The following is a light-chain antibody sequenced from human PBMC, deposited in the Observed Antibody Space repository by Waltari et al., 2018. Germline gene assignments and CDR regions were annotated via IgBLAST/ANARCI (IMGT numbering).Light chain of an antibody. CDR3: QQANSFPFT. CDR1: QDVGSW. V-gene: IGKV1-12*01. Sequence: DIQMTQSPSSVSAPVGDRVTITCRATQDVGSWLAWYQQKPGKAPRQLIYGASTLQSGVPSRFSGSGSGTEFTLTISSLQPEDFATYYCQQANSFPFTFGPGTKVDIK. CDR2: GAS. J-gene: IGKJ3*01.